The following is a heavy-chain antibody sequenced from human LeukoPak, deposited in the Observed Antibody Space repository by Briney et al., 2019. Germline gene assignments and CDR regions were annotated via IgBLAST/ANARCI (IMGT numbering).Heavy chain of an antibody. CDR1: GFTVSSNY. CDR3: VRAEWNASHI. J-gene: IGHJ3*02. Sequence: GGSLRLSCAASGFTVSSNYMSWVRQAPGKGLEWVVNIKQDGSEKYYVDSVKGRFTVSRDNAKNSLYLQMNSLRAEDTAVYYCVRAEWNASHIWGQGTMVTVSS. CDR2: IKQDGSEK. V-gene: IGHV3-7*04. D-gene: IGHD3-3*01.